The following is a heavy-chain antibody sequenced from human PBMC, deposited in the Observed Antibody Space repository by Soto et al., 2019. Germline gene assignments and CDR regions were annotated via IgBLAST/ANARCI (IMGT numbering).Heavy chain of an antibody. V-gene: IGHV1-18*04. CDR2: ISAYNGNT. CDR3: ARPWEDGYSSGWYWFDP. J-gene: IGHJ5*02. CDR1: GYTFTSYG. Sequence: QVKLVQSGAEVKKPGASVKVSCKASGYTFTSYGISWVRQAPGQGLEWMGWISAYNGNTNYAQKLQGRVTMTTDTPTSTAYIELRSLGSDDTAVYYCARPWEDGYSSGWYWFDPWGQGTLVTVSS. D-gene: IGHD6-19*01.